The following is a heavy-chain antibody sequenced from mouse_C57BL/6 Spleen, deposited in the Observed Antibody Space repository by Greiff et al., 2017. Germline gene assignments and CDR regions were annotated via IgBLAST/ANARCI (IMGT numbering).Heavy chain of an antibody. CDR3: ARFDGYYGPDY. D-gene: IGHD2-3*01. CDR1: GYTFTDYY. Sequence: QVQLQQSGAELVRPGASVKLSCKASGYTFTDYYINWVKQRPGQGLEWIARIYPGSGNTYCNEKFKGKATLTAEKSSSTAYMQLSSLTSEDSAVYFCARFDGYYGPDYWGQGTTLTVSS. J-gene: IGHJ2*01. CDR2: IYPGSGNT. V-gene: IGHV1-76*01.